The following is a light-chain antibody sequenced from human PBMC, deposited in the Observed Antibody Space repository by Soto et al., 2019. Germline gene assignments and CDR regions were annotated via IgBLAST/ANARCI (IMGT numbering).Light chain of an antibody. CDR1: QDISKW. CDR2: TAS. J-gene: IGKJ5*01. Sequence: DVQMTLSPSSVSASVGDRGTSTCRASQDISKWIAWYQQKPARDPKLLIHTASTIQREVLSRFSVSGSGTAFTLTIISLQAEDFATDYCQEPYSLPVSFGQGTRLEIK. CDR3: QEPYSLPVS. V-gene: IGKV1D-12*01.